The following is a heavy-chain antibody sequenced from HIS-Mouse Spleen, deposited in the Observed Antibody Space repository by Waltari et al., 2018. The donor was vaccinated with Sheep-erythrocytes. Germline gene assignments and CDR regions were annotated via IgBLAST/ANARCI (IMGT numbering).Heavy chain of an antibody. CDR3: ARVSVAARFDY. V-gene: IGHV4-39*07. Sequence: QLQLQESGPGLVKPSETRSLTCTVAGGSISSSSYYWGWIRQPPGKGLEWIGSIYYSGSTYYNSSLTSRVTISGDTSKNQFSLQLSSVTAADTAVYYWARVSVAARFDYWGQGTLVTVSS. D-gene: IGHD6-6*01. CDR1: GGSISSSSYY. CDR2: IYYSGST. J-gene: IGHJ4*02.